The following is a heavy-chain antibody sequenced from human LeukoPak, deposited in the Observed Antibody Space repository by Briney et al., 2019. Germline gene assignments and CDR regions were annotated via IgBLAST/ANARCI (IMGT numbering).Heavy chain of an antibody. Sequence: SETLSLTCTVSGGSISSYCWSWLRQPAGKGLEWIGRIYTSGSTNYNPSLKSRVTISVDTSKNQFSLKLSSVTAADTAVYYCASRRGQGAFDIWGQGTMVTVSS. CDR3: ASRRGQGAFDI. J-gene: IGHJ3*02. CDR2: IYTSGST. V-gene: IGHV4-4*07. CDR1: GGSISSYC. D-gene: IGHD1-14*01.